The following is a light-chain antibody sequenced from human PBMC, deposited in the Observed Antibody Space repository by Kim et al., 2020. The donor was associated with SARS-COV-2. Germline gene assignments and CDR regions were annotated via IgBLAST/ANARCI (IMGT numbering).Light chain of an antibody. CDR1: SGHSSYA. CDR3: QTWGTGL. J-gene: IGLJ1*01. V-gene: IGLV4-69*01. CDR2: LNSDGSH. Sequence: QLVLTQSPSASASLGASVKLTCTLSSGHSSYAIAWHQQQPEKGPRYLMKLNSDGSHSKGDGIPDRFSGSSSGAERYLTISSLQSEDEADYYCQTWGTGLFGTGTKVTVL.